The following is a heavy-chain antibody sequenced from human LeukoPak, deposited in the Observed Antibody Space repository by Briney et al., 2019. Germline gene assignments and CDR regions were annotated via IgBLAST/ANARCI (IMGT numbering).Heavy chain of an antibody. CDR2: LRGNGDT. CDR3: AKASWVSSADAVS. Sequence: HSGGSLRLSCAASGFTFSSYAMSWVREAPARGLEWVSSLRGNGDTFYADSAKGRFTLSRDDSRNTVYLQLNDLRVEDTAAYYCAKASWVSSADAVSWGQGTVVTVSS. V-gene: IGHV3-23*01. CDR1: GFTFSSYA. D-gene: IGHD3-16*01. J-gene: IGHJ4*02.